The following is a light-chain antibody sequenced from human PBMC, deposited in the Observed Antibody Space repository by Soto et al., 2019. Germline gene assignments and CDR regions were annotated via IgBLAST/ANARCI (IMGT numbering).Light chain of an antibody. CDR1: KSISSY. J-gene: IGKJ4*01. CDR3: QQSYSTPLT. V-gene: IGKV1-39*01. Sequence: DIQMTQSPSSLSASLGERFTITCRASKSISSYLNWYQQKPGKAPKLLIYAASSLQSGVPSRFSGSGSGPDLTLTISRLQPEDFATYYCQQSYSTPLTFGGWTKVHI. CDR2: AAS.